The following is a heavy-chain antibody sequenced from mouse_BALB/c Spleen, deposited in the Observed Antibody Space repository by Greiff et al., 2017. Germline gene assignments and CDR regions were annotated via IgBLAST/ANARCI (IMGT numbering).Heavy chain of an antibody. CDR1: GFSLTGYG. CDR3: ASSTMITTGWFAY. Sequence: VQRVESGPGLVAPSQSLSITCTVSGFSLTGYGVNWVRQPPGKGLEWLGMIWGDGSTDYNSALKSRLSISKDNSKSQVFLKMNSLQTDDTAMYYCASSTMITTGWFAYWGQGTLVTVSA. D-gene: IGHD2-4*01. CDR2: IWGDGST. V-gene: IGHV2-6-7*01. J-gene: IGHJ3*01.